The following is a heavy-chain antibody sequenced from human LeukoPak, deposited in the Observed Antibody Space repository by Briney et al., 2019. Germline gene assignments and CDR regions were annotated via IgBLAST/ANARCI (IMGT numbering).Heavy chain of an antibody. CDR2: ISYDGSNK. D-gene: IGHD3-22*01. CDR1: GFTFSSYA. J-gene: IGHJ4*02. Sequence: GRSLRLSCAASGFTFSSYAMQWVRQAPGKGLEWVAVISYDGSNKYYADSVKGRFTISRDNSKNTLYLQMNSLRAEDTAVYYCASLPYDSSGYYSDYWGQGTLVTVSS. V-gene: IGHV3-30*04. CDR3: ASLPYDSSGYYSDY.